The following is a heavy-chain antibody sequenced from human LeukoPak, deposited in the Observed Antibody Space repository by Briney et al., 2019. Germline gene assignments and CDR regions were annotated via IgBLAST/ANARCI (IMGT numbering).Heavy chain of an antibody. V-gene: IGHV4-4*07. CDR1: GGSINSNC. J-gene: IGHJ3*02. Sequence: SETLSLTCTVSGGSINSNCWSWIRQPAGKGLEWIGRFYTRGTTNYNPSLKSRVTMSVDTSKNQFSLKLRSVTAADTAVYYCARAMIVVHDAFDIWGQGTMVTVSS. CDR3: ARAMIVVHDAFDI. D-gene: IGHD3-22*01. CDR2: FYTRGTT.